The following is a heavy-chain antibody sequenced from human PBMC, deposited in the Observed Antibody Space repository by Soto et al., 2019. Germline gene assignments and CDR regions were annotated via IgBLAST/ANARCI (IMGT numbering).Heavy chain of an antibody. V-gene: IGHV3-30-3*01. D-gene: IGHD6-19*01. J-gene: IGHJ4*02. Sequence: QVPLVESGGGVVQPEKSLRLSCAASGFIFSTYTMHWVRQAPGKGLEWVAVMSDDGSDKYYADSVKGRFTISRDISKNTLYLQINSLRTDDTAVYYCARAYSTGWSLAFDNWGQGTLVIVSS. CDR2: MSDDGSDK. CDR3: ARAYSTGWSLAFDN. CDR1: GFIFSTYT.